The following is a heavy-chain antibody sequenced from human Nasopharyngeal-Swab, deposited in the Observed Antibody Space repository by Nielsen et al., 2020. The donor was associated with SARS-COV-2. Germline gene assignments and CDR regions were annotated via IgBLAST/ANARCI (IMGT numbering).Heavy chain of an antibody. J-gene: IGHJ4*02. CDR3: ARANRSGIFGVVLNFDY. D-gene: IGHD3-3*01. CDR2: IYYSGST. Sequence: WIRQPRGKGLEWIGYIYYSGSTYYNPSLKSRVTISVDTSKNQFSLKLSSVTAADTAVYYCARANRSGIFGVVLNFDYWGQGTLVTVSS. V-gene: IGHV4-31*02.